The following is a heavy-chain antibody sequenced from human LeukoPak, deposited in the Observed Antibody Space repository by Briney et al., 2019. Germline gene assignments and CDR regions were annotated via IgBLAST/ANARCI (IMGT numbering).Heavy chain of an antibody. CDR2: ISGSGDST. J-gene: IGHJ4*02. D-gene: IGHD4-23*01. CDR1: GFTFSSYG. V-gene: IGHV3-23*01. Sequence: GGTLRLSCAASGFTFSSYGMSWVRQAPGKGLEWVSGISGSGDSTSYADSVKGRFTISRDNSKNTLFLQMNSLRAEDTAVYYCAKAHLTYGGKKVDYWGQGTLVTVSS. CDR3: AKAHLTYGGKKVDY.